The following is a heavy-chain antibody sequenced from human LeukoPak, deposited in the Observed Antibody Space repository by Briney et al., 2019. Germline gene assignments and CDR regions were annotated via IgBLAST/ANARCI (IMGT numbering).Heavy chain of an antibody. J-gene: IGHJ4*02. CDR3: TDPPTSL. V-gene: IGHV3-15*01. CDR2: IKSKADGGTT. D-gene: IGHD1-1*01. CDR1: GFNFTNAW. Sequence: PGGSLRLSCAASGFNFTNAWVSWVRRAPGKGLEWLGRIKSKADGGTTLHAASVEDRFAISRDDSINTLYLQMNSLKMDDTAVYYCTDPPTSLWGQGILVTVSS.